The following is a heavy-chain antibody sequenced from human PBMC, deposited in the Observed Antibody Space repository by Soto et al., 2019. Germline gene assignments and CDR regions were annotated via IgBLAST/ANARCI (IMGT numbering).Heavy chain of an antibody. CDR3: ARARLRAVYAFDF. CDR2: TYYNGNT. Sequence: SETLSLTCTLSGVSITSGAYYWTWVRQHPGKGLEWIGYTYYNGNTYFSPSLKSRLTISIDTSKNQFSLKLSSVTAADTAMYYCARARLRAVYAFDFWGQGTMVTVSS. J-gene: IGHJ3*01. V-gene: IGHV4-31*03. CDR1: GVSITSGAYY. D-gene: IGHD4-17*01.